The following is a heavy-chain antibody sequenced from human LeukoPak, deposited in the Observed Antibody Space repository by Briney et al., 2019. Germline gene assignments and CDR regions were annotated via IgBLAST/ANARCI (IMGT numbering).Heavy chain of an antibody. CDR2: IYSDGSST. D-gene: IGHD7-27*01. J-gene: IGHJ4*02. CDR1: GFTFSTYW. Sequence: PGGSLRLSCAASGFTFSTYWIHWVRQAPGKGLVWVSRIYSDGSSTSYADSVKGRFTMSRDNAKNTLYLQMNSLRAEDTAVYYCAKDRPLNWGYYFDYWGQGTLVTVSS. V-gene: IGHV3-74*01. CDR3: AKDRPLNWGYYFDY.